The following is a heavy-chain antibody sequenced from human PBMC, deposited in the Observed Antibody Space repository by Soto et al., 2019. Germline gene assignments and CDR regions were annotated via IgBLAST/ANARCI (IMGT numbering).Heavy chain of an antibody. J-gene: IGHJ4*02. Sequence: QITLKESGPTLVKPTETLTLTCTFSGFSLNPRDLGVGWIRQPPGKALEWLAIIYWDDSKNYSPSLKSRLTITKDTSKNQVVLTVTDMDPVDTATYYCAQKGRGYFDYWGQGTLVTVSS. V-gene: IGHV2-5*02. CDR3: AQKGRGYFDY. D-gene: IGHD3-10*01. CDR1: GFSLNPRDLG. CDR2: IYWDDSK.